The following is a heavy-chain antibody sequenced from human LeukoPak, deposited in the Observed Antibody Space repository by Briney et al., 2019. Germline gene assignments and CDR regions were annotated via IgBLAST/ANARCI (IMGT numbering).Heavy chain of an antibody. CDR3: ARGGFSDAFDI. CDR2: IYYRGTD. D-gene: IGHD3-3*01. V-gene: IGHV4-59*11. CDR1: GHSISSHY. Sequence: SETLSLIRTVSGHSISSHYWSWVRQPPGKGREWIGYIYYRGTDMYNPALKSRATISIDTSKNQFCLRLSSVAAADTALYYCARGGFSDAFDIWGQGTKVSVSS. J-gene: IGHJ3*02.